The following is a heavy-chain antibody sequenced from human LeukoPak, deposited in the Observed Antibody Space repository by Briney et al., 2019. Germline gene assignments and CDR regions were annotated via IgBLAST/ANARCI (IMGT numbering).Heavy chain of an antibody. CDR1: GYSINGGYY. V-gene: IGHV4-38-2*02. CDR2: IYHSGTT. Sequence: PSETLSLTCTVSGYSINGGYYWGWIRQPPGKGLEWIAIIYHSGTTYSNPSLKSRVTISVDTSKNQFSLKLSSVTAEDTAVYYCARGAYSYVGYFDYWGQGTLATVSS. D-gene: IGHD5-18*01. CDR3: ARGAYSYVGYFDY. J-gene: IGHJ4*02.